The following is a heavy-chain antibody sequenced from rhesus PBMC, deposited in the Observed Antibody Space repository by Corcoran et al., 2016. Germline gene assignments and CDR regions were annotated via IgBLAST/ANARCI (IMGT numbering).Heavy chain of an antibody. CDR1: GGSISGYW. CDR3: ARAPYSNYPDY. D-gene: IGHD4-23*01. J-gene: IGHJ4*01. CDR2: KDSRGST. Sequence: QLQLQESGPGLVKPSETLSLTCAVSGGSISGYWWSWIRQPPGKGLDWIGRKDSRGSTDYNPSLQSRCTISRETSKNQFSLKLSSVTAADTAVYYCARAPYSNYPDYWGQGVLVTVSS. V-gene: IGHV4-160*01.